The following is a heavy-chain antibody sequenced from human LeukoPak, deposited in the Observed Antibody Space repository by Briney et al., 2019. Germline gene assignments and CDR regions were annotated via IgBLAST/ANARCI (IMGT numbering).Heavy chain of an antibody. CDR2: IYYRGNT. Sequence: SETLSLTCTVSGGSISSFYWSWIRQPPGKGLEWIGYIYYRGNTQYNPSLKSRVTISVDTSKNQFSLRLTSVTAADTAVYFDRWGRGTMVGVCS. J-gene: IGHJ2*01. CDR3: R. CDR1: GGSISSFY. V-gene: IGHV4-59*01.